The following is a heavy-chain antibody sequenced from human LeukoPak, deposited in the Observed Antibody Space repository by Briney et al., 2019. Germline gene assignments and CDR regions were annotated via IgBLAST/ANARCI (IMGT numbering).Heavy chain of an antibody. Sequence: ASVKVSCKASGYTFTSYYMHWVRQAPGQGLEWMGIINPNSGGTNYAQKFQGRVTMTRDTSISTAYMELSRLRSDDTAVYYCAREGAWGNYCSSTSCPIPYWGQGTLVTVSS. CDR3: AREGAWGNYCSSTSCPIPY. J-gene: IGHJ4*02. CDR1: GYTFTSYY. CDR2: INPNSGGT. D-gene: IGHD2-2*01. V-gene: IGHV1-2*02.